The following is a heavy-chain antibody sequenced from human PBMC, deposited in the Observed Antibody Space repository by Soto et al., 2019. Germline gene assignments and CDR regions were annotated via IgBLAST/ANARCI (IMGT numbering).Heavy chain of an antibody. V-gene: IGHV1-18*01. J-gene: IGHJ6*02. CDR1: GYTFTSYG. D-gene: IGHD3-9*01. CDR2: ISAYNGNT. Sequence: ASVKVSCKASGYTFTSYGVSWVQQAPGQGLEWMGWISAYNGNTNYAEKLQGRVTITADESTSTAYMELSSLRSEDTAVYYCARALRGVYDILTDQTAILYYYYGMDVWGQGTTVTVSS. CDR3: ARALRGVYDILTDQTAILYYYYGMDV.